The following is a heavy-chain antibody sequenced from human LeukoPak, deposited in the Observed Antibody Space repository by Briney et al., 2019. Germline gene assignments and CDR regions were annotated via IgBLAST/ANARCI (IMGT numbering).Heavy chain of an antibody. CDR2: IIPIFGTA. J-gene: IGHJ4*02. CDR1: GGTFSRYA. D-gene: IGHD3-22*01. Sequence: SVKVSCKASGGTFSRYAISWVRQAPGQGLEWMGGIIPIFGTANYAQKFQGRVTITADESTSTVYMEVSSLISEDTAMYYCARGLIVVLIKRKNWGQGTLVTVSS. CDR3: ARGLIVVLIKRKN. V-gene: IGHV1-69*13.